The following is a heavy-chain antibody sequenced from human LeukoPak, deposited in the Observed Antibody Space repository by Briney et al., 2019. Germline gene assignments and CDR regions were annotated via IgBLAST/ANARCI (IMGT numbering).Heavy chain of an antibody. Sequence: SETLSLTCTVSGGSISSSSYYWGWIRQPPGKGLEWIGSIYYSGSTYYNPSLKSRVTISVDTSKNQFSLKLSSVTAADTAVYYCARGGPGYYYGSGSYFWSWFDPWGQGTLVTVSS. CDR1: GGSISSSSYY. CDR3: ARGGPGYYYGSGSYFWSWFDP. V-gene: IGHV4-39*01. D-gene: IGHD3-10*01. CDR2: IYYSGST. J-gene: IGHJ5*02.